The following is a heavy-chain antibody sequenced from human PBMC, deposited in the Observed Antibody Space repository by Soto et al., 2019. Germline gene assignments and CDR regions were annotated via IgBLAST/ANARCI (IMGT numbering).Heavy chain of an antibody. CDR2: FDPEDGET. V-gene: IGHV1-24*01. CDR1: GYTLTELS. D-gene: IGHD2-15*01. J-gene: IGHJ4*02. Sequence: GASVKVSCKVSGYTLTELSLHWVRQAPGKGLEWMGGFDPEDGETIYAQKFQGRVTMTEDTSTDTAYMELSSLRSEDTAVYYCATVGYCSGGSCPDYWGQGTLVTVSS. CDR3: ATVGYCSGGSCPDY.